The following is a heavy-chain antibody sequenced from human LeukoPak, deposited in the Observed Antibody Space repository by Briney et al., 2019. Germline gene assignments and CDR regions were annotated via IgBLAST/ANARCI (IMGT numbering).Heavy chain of an antibody. J-gene: IGHJ4*02. CDR2: IRYDGSNK. Sequence: GGSLRLSCAASGFIFSGYGMHWVRQAPGKGLEWVAFIRYDGSNKYYADSVKGRFTISRDNSKNTLFLQMSSLRADDTAVYYCAKDRDGYNDYWGQGTLVTVSS. CDR1: GFIFSGYG. D-gene: IGHD5-24*01. V-gene: IGHV3-30*02. CDR3: AKDRDGYNDY.